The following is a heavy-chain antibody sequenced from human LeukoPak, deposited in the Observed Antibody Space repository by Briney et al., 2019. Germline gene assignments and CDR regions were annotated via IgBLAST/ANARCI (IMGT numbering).Heavy chain of an antibody. D-gene: IGHD6-19*01. CDR1: GYTFTSYG. CDR2: ISAYNGNT. CDR3: ASFYSSGWYSLDL. Sequence: ASVKVSCKASGYTFTSYGISWVRQAPGQGLEWMGWISAYNGNTNYAQKLQGRVTMTTDTSTGTAYMELRSLRSDDSVVYYCASFYSSGWYSLDLWGQGNLVSVSS. J-gene: IGHJ5*02. V-gene: IGHV1-18*01.